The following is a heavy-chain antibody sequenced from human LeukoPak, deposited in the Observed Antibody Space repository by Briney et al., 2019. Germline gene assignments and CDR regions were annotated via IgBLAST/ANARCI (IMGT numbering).Heavy chain of an antibody. CDR1: GGSFSGYY. J-gene: IGHJ6*02. CDR2: INHSGST. V-gene: IGHV4-34*01. D-gene: IGHD1-1*01. CDR3: ARGELEIYYYGMDV. Sequence: KPSETLSLTCAVYGGSFSGYYWSWIRQPPGKGLEWIGEINHSGSTNYNPSLKSRVTISVDTSKNQFSLKLSSVTAADTAVYYCARGELEIYYYGMDVWGQGTTVTVSS.